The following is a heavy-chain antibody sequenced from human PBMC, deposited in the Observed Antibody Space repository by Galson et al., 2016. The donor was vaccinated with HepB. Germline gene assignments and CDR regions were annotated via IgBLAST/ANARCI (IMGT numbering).Heavy chain of an antibody. CDR2: INRGGPGT. Sequence: SVKVSCKASGFTFRNYNMHWVRQAPGQGLEWMGIINRGGPGTIYAQKFQDRLTMTSDTSTSTVYMELSSLRSEDTALYYGTRDYNWAIDYWGQGTLVTVSS. V-gene: IGHV1-46*03. CDR3: TRDYNWAIDY. J-gene: IGHJ4*02. D-gene: IGHD1-1*01. CDR1: GFTFRNYN.